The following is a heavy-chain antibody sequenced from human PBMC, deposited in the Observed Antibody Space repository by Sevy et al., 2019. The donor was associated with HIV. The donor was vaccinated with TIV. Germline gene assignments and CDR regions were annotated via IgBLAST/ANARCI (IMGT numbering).Heavy chain of an antibody. Sequence: SGPTLVKPTQTLTLTCTFSGFSLSTNGVGVGWIRQPPGKALEWLAIIYWDDDKPYSPSLKSRLTITKDTSKNQVVLTMTNMDPLDTATYYCARRRVLGYCSIDGCHGWAEDAFDVWGQGTMVTVSS. J-gene: IGHJ3*01. CDR3: ARRRVLGYCSIDGCHGWAEDAFDV. CDR2: IYWDDDK. V-gene: IGHV2-5*02. CDR1: GFSLSTNGVG. D-gene: IGHD2-2*01.